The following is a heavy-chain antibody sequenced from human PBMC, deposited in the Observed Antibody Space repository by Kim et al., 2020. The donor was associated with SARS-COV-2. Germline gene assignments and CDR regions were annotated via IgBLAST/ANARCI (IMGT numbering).Heavy chain of an antibody. CDR2: IHHSGSI. D-gene: IGHD6-19*01. V-gene: IGHV4-34*01. CDR3: ATLAVAGTGYYGMDV. Sequence: SETLSLTCAVYGGSFSGHSWSWIRQPPGKGLEWIGEIHHSGSIKYSPSLKSRVAISIDTSKNHLSLKLSSVTAADTAVYYCATLAVAGTGYYGMDVWGQG. J-gene: IGHJ6*02. CDR1: GGSFSGHS.